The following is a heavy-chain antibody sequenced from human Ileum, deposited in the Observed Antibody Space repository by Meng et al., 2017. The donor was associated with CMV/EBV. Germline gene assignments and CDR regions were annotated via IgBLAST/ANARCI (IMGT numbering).Heavy chain of an antibody. V-gene: IGHV4-59*01. CDR2: IYYSGST. Sequence: SETLSLTCTVSGGSMSSYYWSWIRQPPGRGLEYIGYIYYSGSTNYNPSLKRRVTLSEDTSKNQFSLKVSSVTAADTAVYYCARVLWFGETYYGLDVWGQGTTVTVSS. CDR1: GGSMSSYY. D-gene: IGHD3-10*01. CDR3: ARVLWFGETYYGLDV. J-gene: IGHJ6*02.